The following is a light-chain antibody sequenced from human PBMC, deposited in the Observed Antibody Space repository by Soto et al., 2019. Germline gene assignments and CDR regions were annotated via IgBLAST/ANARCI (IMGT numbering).Light chain of an antibody. Sequence: DIQMTQSPSSLSASVGDRVTITCRASQGISNYLAWYQQKPGKVPKLLIYAASTLQSGVPSRFSGSGSGTDFTLTITSLQPEDVATYYCQKYNSAPSLTFGGGTKVEIK. CDR3: QKYNSAPSLT. CDR1: QGISNY. J-gene: IGKJ4*01. V-gene: IGKV1-27*01. CDR2: AAS.